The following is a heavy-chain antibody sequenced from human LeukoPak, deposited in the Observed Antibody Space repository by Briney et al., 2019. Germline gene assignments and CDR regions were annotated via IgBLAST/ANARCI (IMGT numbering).Heavy chain of an antibody. Sequence: GGSLRLSCSASGFTFSSYAMYWLRQAPGKGLEYVSAITSNGGSAYYADSVKGRFTTSRDNTRNTLYLQMSSLRADDTAVYYCVGFTATAGFYWGQGTLVTVSS. D-gene: IGHD6-13*01. CDR1: GFTFSSYA. J-gene: IGHJ4*02. CDR2: ITSNGGSA. CDR3: VGFTATAGFY. V-gene: IGHV3-64D*06.